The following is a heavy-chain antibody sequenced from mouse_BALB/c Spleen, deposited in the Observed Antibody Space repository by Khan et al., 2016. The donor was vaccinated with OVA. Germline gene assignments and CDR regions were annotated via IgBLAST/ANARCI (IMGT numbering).Heavy chain of an antibody. Sequence: EVELVESGGGLVKPGGSLKLSCAATGFTFSTYTMSWFRQTPEKRLEWVATISSDGSYTYYPDSVKGRFTISRDNAKNTLYLQMNSLKSEDTATYYCENGNYGYFDFWGAGTTVTVSS. CDR3: ENGNYGYFDF. J-gene: IGHJ1*01. V-gene: IGHV5-6-4*01. D-gene: IGHD2-1*01. CDR1: GFTFSTYT. CDR2: ISSDGSYT.